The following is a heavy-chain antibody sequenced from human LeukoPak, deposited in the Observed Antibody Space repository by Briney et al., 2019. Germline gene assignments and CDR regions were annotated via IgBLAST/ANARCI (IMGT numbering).Heavy chain of an antibody. CDR3: ATNRAAGVGYCSSTSCYSLLN. D-gene: IGHD2-2*01. V-gene: IGHV1-46*01. Sequence: GASVKVSCTASGYTFTSYYMHWVRQAPGQGLEWMGIINPSGGSTSYAQKFQGRVTMTRDTSTSTVYMELSSLRSEDTAVYYCATNRAAGVGYCSSTSCYSLLNWGQGTLVTVSS. CDR2: INPSGGST. J-gene: IGHJ4*02. CDR1: GYTFTSYY.